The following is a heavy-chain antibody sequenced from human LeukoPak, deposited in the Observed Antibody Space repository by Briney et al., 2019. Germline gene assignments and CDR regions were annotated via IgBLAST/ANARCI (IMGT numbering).Heavy chain of an antibody. Sequence: GGSLRLSCAASGFTFSSYGMHWVRQAPGKGLEWVAVIWYDGSNKYYADSVKGRFTISRDNSKNTPYLQMNSLRAEDTAVYYCARDYSGWYYFDYWGQGTLVTVSS. CDR1: GFTFSSYG. CDR2: IWYDGSNK. V-gene: IGHV3-33*01. J-gene: IGHJ4*02. CDR3: ARDYSGWYYFDY. D-gene: IGHD6-19*01.